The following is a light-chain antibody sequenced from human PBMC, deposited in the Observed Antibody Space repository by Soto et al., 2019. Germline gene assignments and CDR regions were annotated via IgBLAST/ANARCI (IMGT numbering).Light chain of an antibody. CDR3: SSYAGSSNV. CDR1: NSDVGGYNY. V-gene: IGLV2-8*01. CDR2: EVN. Sequence: QSALTQPPSASGSPGQSVAISCTGTNSDVGGYNYVSWYQQHPGKAPKLMSYEVNKRPSGVPDRFSGSKSGNTASLTASGLQAVDEADYYCSSYAGSSNVLGTGTKVTVL. J-gene: IGLJ1*01.